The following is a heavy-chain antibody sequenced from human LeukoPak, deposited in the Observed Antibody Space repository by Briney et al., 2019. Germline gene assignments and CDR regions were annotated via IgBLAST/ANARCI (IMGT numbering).Heavy chain of an antibody. D-gene: IGHD5-12*01. Sequence: SETLSLTCAVYGGSFSGYYWSWIRQPPGKGLEWIGEINHSGSTNYNPSLKSRVTISVDTSKNQFSLKLSSVTAADTAVYYCARARLISGMDVWGQGNTVTVSS. CDR1: GGSFSGYY. CDR2: INHSGST. J-gene: IGHJ6*02. CDR3: ARARLISGMDV. V-gene: IGHV4-34*01.